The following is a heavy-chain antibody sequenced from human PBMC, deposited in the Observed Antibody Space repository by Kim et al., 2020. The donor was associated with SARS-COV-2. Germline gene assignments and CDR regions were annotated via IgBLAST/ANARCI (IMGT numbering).Heavy chain of an antibody. V-gene: IGHV1-69*01. Sequence: NYARKCQGRVTMTADESTSTAYMELSSLRSEDTAVYYCAGGYDSYYFDYWGQGTLVTVSS. D-gene: IGHD5-12*01. CDR3: AGGYDSYYFDY. J-gene: IGHJ4*02.